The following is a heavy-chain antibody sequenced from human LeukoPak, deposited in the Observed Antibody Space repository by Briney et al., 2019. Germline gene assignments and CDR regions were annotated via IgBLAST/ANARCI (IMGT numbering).Heavy chain of an antibody. CDR2: IGGGGAGT. V-gene: IGHV3-23*01. J-gene: IGHJ4*02. CDR3: AKVLCSGGTCFRGGYFDY. Sequence: GASLRLSCAASGFTFSNYAMSWVRQAPGKGLAWVSSIGGGGAGTFHADSVKGRFTISRDNSKNTVYLQMNSLRAEDTAVYYCAKVLCSGGTCFRGGYFDYWGQGTLVTVSS. CDR1: GFTFSNYA. D-gene: IGHD2-15*01.